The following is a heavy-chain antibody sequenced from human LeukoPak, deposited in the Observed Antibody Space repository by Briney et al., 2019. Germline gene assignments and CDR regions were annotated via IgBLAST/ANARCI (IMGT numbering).Heavy chain of an antibody. CDR3: ARDPNGDYLGAFDF. D-gene: IGHD4-17*01. V-gene: IGHV3-23*01. J-gene: IGHJ3*01. CDR1: GFTFSNYA. CDR2: IRASGDIT. Sequence: GGSLRLSCVASGFTFSNYAMIWVRQAPGKGLEWVSAIRASGDITSYADSVKGRFTISRDNSRNTLYLQMNRLRGDDTALYYCARDPNGDYLGAFDFWGQGTMVSVSS.